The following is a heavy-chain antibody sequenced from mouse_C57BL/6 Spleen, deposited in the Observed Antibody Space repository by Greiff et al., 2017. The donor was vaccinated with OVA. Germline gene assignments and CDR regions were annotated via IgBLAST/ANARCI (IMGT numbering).Heavy chain of an antibody. J-gene: IGHJ4*01. Sequence: QVQLQQPGAELVKPGASVKMSCKASGYTFTSYWITWVKQRPGQGLEWIGDIYPGSGSTNYNEKFKSKATLTVDTSSSTAYMQLSSLTSEDSAVYDCAKSYYGSSSYAMDYWGQGTSVTVSS. CDR3: AKSYYGSSSYAMDY. V-gene: IGHV1-55*01. CDR2: IYPGSGST. D-gene: IGHD1-1*01. CDR1: GYTFTSYW.